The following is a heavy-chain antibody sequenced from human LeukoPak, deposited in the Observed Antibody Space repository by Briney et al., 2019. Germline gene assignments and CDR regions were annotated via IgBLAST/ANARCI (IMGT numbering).Heavy chain of an antibody. CDR2: IYYSGST. Sequence: SQTLSLACTVSGGSISSGGYYWSWIRQHPGEGLEWIGYIYYSGSTYYNPSLKSRVTISVDTSKNQFSLKLSSVTAADTAVYYCARSSSSWHDAFDIWGQGTMVTVSS. J-gene: IGHJ3*02. CDR1: GGSISSGGYY. CDR3: ARSSSSWHDAFDI. D-gene: IGHD6-13*01. V-gene: IGHV4-31*03.